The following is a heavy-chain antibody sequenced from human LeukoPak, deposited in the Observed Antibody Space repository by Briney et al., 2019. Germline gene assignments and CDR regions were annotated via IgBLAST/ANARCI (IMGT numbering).Heavy chain of an antibody. CDR2: ISSGSTYI. D-gene: IGHD5-18*01. CDR3: ARGYSYGASGFDY. CDR1: EFIFSSYF. J-gene: IGHJ4*02. Sequence: GGSLRLSCAASEFIFSSYFMNWVRQAPGKGLEWVSSISSGSTYIHYADSVKGRFTISRDNAKNSLYLQMNSLRAEDTAVYYCARGYSYGASGFDYWGQGTLVTVSS. V-gene: IGHV3-21*01.